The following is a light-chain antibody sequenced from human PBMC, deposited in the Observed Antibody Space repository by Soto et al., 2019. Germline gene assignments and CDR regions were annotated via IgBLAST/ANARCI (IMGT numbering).Light chain of an antibody. V-gene: IGLV2-8*01. CDR2: EVN. CDR3: SSYAGNNNLYV. CDR1: SSDVGTYNY. J-gene: IGLJ1*01. Sequence: QSALTQPPSASGSPGQSVTISCTGTSSDVGTYNYVSWYQQHPGKAPKLMIYEVNERPAGVPDRFSGSKSGIMASLTVSGLQAEDEADYYCSSYAGNNNLYVFGTGTKVTVL.